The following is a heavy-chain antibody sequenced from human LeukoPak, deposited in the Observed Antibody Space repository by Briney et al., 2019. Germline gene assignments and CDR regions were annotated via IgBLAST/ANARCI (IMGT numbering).Heavy chain of an antibody. D-gene: IGHD5-18*01. CDR1: GGSISSYY. V-gene: IGHV4-4*07. Sequence: SETLSLTCTVSGGSISSYYWSWIRQPPGKGLEWIGRLYTSGNTNYNPSLWSRVTMSVDTSENQFSLKLSSVTAADTALYYCARRYSYGYGFDYWGQGTLVTVSS. CDR2: LYTSGNT. CDR3: ARRYSYGYGFDY. J-gene: IGHJ4*02.